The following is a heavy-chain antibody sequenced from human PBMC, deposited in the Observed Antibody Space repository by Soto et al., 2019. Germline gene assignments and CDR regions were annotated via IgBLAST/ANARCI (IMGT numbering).Heavy chain of an antibody. V-gene: IGHV1-18*04. CDR1: GYTFTSFG. J-gene: IGHJ3*02. D-gene: IGHD4-4*01. Sequence: QGQLVQSGAEVKKPGASVKVSCKASGYTFTSFGITWVRQAPGQGLEWMGWISTYNGKANYAQKLQGRVTVTRDTSTNTAYMELRRLTSDETAVYYCAKDGYGNNDGDALHILGKGTMVTVAS. CDR3: AKDGYGNNDGDALHI. CDR2: ISTYNGKA.